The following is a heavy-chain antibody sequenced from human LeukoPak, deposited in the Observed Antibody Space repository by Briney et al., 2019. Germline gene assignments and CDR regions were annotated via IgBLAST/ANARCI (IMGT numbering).Heavy chain of an antibody. V-gene: IGHV4-34*01. CDR1: GGSFSGYY. CDR3: ARDSRIGRGNY. J-gene: IGHJ4*02. Sequence: SETLSLTCAVYGGSFSGYYWRWIRQPPGKGLEWVGEINHSGSTNYNPSLKSRVTISVDTSKDQFSLKLSSVTAADTAVYYCARDSRIGRGNYWGQGTLVTVSS. D-gene: IGHD1-26*01. CDR2: INHSGST.